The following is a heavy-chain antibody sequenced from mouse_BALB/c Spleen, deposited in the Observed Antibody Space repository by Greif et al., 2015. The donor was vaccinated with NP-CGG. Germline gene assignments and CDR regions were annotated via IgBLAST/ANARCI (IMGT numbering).Heavy chain of an antibody. V-gene: IGHV5-17*02. CDR1: GFTFSSFG. CDR2: ISSGSSTI. J-gene: IGHJ4*01. CDR3: ARSRGPYAMDY. Sequence: EVQGVESGGGLVQPGGSRKLSCAASGFTFSSFGMHWVRQAPEKGLEWVAYISSGSSTIYYADTVKGRFTISRDNPKNTLFLQMTSLRSEDTAMYYCARSRGPYAMDYWGQGTSVTVSS.